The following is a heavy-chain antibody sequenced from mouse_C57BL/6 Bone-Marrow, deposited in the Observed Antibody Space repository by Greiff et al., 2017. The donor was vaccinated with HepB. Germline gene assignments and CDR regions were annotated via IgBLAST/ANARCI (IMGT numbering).Heavy chain of an antibody. CDR1: GYTFTSYW. CDR2: IDPSDSYT. Sequence: QVQLQQPGAELVKPGASVKLSCKASGYTFTSYWMQWVNQRPGQGLEWIGEIDPSDSYTNYNQKFKGKATLTVDTSSSTAYMQLSSLTSEDSAVYYCAIYYDYDWFAYWGQGTLVTVSA. V-gene: IGHV1-50*01. J-gene: IGHJ3*01. D-gene: IGHD2-4*01. CDR3: AIYYDYDWFAY.